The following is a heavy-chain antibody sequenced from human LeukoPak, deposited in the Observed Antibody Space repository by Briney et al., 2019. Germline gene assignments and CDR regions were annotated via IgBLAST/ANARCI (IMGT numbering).Heavy chain of an antibody. V-gene: IGHV4-39*07. D-gene: IGHD6-13*01. J-gene: IGHJ6*03. CDR1: GDSISSSSYY. CDR3: ARGGTYSSSWFGYYYYYMDV. Sequence: SETLSLTCTVSGDSISSSSYYWVWIRQPPGKGLEWIGEINHSGSTNYNPSLKSRVTISVDTSKNQFSLKLSSVTAADTAVYYCARGGTYSSSWFGYYYYYMDVWGKGTTVTVSS. CDR2: INHSGST.